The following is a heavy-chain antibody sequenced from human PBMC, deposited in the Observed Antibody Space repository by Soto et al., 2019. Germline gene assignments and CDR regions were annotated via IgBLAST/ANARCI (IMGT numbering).Heavy chain of an antibody. D-gene: IGHD1-1*01. V-gene: IGHV3-74*01. CDR3: TRGPRSTSTGTGAY. CDR2: INDDGSHT. Sequence: PGGSLRLSGAASGFTFSMYWMHWVRQVPGKGPEWVSRINDDGSHTNYADSVKGRFTISRDNAKNTLYLQMNDLRAEDTAVYYCTRGPRSTSTGTGAYWGQGTLVTVSS. CDR1: GFTFSMYW. J-gene: IGHJ4*02.